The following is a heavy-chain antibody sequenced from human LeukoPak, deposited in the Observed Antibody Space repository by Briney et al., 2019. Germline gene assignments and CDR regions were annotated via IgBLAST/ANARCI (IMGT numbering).Heavy chain of an antibody. D-gene: IGHD2-21*02. J-gene: IGHJ4*02. CDR2: TYYRSKWYN. V-gene: IGHV6-1*01. CDR3: AREYCGGDCYSDY. Sequence: SQTLSLTCAISGDSVSSNSAARSWIRQSPSRRLELLGRTYYRSKWYNDYAVSVKSRITINPDTSKNQFSLQLNSVTPEDTAVYYCAREYCGGDCYSDYWGQGTLVTVSS. CDR1: GDSVSSNSAA.